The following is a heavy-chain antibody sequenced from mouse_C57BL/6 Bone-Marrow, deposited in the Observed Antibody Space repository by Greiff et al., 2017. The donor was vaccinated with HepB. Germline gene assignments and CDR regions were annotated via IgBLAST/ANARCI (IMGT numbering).Heavy chain of an antibody. D-gene: IGHD2-1*01. CDR2: IDPENGDT. CDR1: GFNIKDDY. J-gene: IGHJ3*01. CDR3: TAIYYGNPAWFAY. Sequence: EVQLQESGAELVRPGASVKLSCTASGFNIKDDYMHWVKQRPEQGLEWIGWIDPENGDTEYASKFQGKATITADTSSNTAYLQLSSLTSEDTAVYYCTAIYYGNPAWFAYWGQGTLVTVSA. V-gene: IGHV14-4*01.